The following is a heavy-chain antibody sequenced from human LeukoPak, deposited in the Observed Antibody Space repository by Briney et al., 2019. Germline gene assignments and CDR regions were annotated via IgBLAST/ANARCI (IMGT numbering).Heavy chain of an antibody. CDR2: INHSGST. CDR3: ARGDVDTAMVPFDY. Sequence: SETLSLTCAVCGGSFSGYYWSWIRQPPGKGLEWIGEINHSGSTNYNPSLKSRVTISVDTSKNQFSLRLSSVTAADTAVYYCARGDVDTAMVPFDYWGQGTLVTVSS. D-gene: IGHD5-18*01. CDR1: GGSFSGYY. V-gene: IGHV4-34*01. J-gene: IGHJ4*02.